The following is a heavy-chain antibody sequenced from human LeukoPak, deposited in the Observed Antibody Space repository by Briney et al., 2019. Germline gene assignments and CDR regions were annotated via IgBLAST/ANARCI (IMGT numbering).Heavy chain of an antibody. V-gene: IGHV3-30*04. D-gene: IGHD3-22*01. CDR1: GFTFSSYA. J-gene: IGHJ4*02. Sequence: GGSLRLSCAASGFTFSSYAMHWVRQAPGKGLEWVAVISYDGSNKYYADSVKGRFTISRDNSKNTLYLQMNSLRAEDTAVYYCAKPPEPMIVVVASPGGGYWGQGTLVTVSS. CDR3: AKPPEPMIVVVASPGGGY. CDR2: ISYDGSNK.